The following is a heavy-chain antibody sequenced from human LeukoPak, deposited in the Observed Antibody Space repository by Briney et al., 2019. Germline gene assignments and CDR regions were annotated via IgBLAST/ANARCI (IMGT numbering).Heavy chain of an antibody. D-gene: IGHD1-26*01. CDR3: AKSPLGAPYYYYYYMGV. Sequence: GGSLRLSCAASGFTFDDYAMHWVRQAPGKGLEWVSGISWNSGSIGYADSVKGRFTISRDNAKNSLYLQMNSLRAEDTALYYCAKSPLGAPYYYYYYMGVWGKGTTVTVSS. CDR2: ISWNSGSI. CDR1: GFTFDDYA. V-gene: IGHV3-9*01. J-gene: IGHJ6*03.